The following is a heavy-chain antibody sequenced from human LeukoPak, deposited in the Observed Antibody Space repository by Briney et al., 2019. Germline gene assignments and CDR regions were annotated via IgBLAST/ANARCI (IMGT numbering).Heavy chain of an antibody. CDR1: GGTFSSYA. V-gene: IGHV1-69*13. D-gene: IGHD2-2*02. Sequence: SVKVSCKASGGTFSSYAISWVRQAPGQGLEWMGGIIPIFGTANYAQKFQGRVTITADESTSTAYMELSSLRSEDTAVYYCAGGVVPAAITPGNWFDPWGQGTLVTVSS. CDR3: AGGVVPAAITPGNWFDP. J-gene: IGHJ5*02. CDR2: IIPIFGTA.